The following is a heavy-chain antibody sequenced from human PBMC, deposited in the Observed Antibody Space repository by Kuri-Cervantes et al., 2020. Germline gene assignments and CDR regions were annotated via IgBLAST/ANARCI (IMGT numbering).Heavy chain of an antibody. D-gene: IGHD3-3*01. J-gene: IGHJ6*03. V-gene: IGHV3-21*01. Sequence: LSLTCAASGFTFSSYSMNWVRQAPGKGLEWVSSISSSSSYIYYADSLKGRFTISRDNSKNTLYLQMNSLRAEDTAVYYCARDSGYYTYIMDVWGKGTTVTVSS. CDR3: ARDSGYYTYIMDV. CDR1: GFTFSSYS. CDR2: ISSSSSYI.